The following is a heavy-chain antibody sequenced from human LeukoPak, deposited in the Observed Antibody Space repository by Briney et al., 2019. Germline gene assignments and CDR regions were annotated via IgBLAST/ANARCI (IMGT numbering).Heavy chain of an antibody. D-gene: IGHD1-26*01. CDR3: ARDSAPFAVDVGPTDY. CDR2: LSYDGSNK. J-gene: IGHJ4*02. Sequence: GRSLRLSCAASGFTFSSYAMHWVRQAPGKGLEWVAVLSYDGSNKYYADSVKGRFTISRDNSKNTLYLQMNSLRAEDTAVYYCARDSAPFAVDVGPTDYWGQGTLVTVSS. V-gene: IGHV3-30*04. CDR1: GFTFSSYA.